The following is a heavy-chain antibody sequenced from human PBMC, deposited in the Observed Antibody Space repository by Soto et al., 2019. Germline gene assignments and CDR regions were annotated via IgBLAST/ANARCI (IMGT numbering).Heavy chain of an antibody. Sequence: QVQLQESGPGLVKPSQTLSLTCTVSVASISSGGYYWSWIRQHPGEGLEWIGYIYYSGSTSYNPSLKSRGTISVDTSKSQFLLKLSSVTDADTAVYYCARESKYDTSGYPPWFAPWGQGTLVTVSS. CDR3: ARESKYDTSGYPPWFAP. V-gene: IGHV4-31*03. CDR1: VASISSGGYY. D-gene: IGHD3-22*01. CDR2: IYYSGST. J-gene: IGHJ5*02.